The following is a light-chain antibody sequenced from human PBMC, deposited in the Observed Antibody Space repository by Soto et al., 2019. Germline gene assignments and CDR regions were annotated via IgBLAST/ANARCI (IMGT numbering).Light chain of an antibody. CDR1: QSTSRY. Sequence: IVLTQSPSTLSLSPGERTTLSCRASQSTSRYLAWYQQKPRQVPRLLIYGACSRATGTPDRFSGSGSGTYFTLTINRLEPEDFALYYCQQYGSSPPTFGQGTKVDIK. V-gene: IGKV3-20*01. CDR3: QQYGSSPPT. CDR2: GAC. J-gene: IGKJ1*01.